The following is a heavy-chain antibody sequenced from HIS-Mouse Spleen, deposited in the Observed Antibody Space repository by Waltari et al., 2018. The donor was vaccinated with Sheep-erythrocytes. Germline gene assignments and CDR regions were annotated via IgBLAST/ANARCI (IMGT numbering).Heavy chain of an antibody. CDR1: GFSLSTSGVG. J-gene: IGHJ4*02. CDR2: IYWNDDK. Sequence: QITLKESGPTLVKPTQTLTLTCTFSGFSLSTSGVGVGWIRQPPGKALEWLALIYWNDDKRYSPSLKSRLTITKDTSKNQVVLTMTNMDPVDIATYYCAHRRAAMVTWDYWGQGTLVTVSS. D-gene: IGHD5-18*01. V-gene: IGHV2-5*01. CDR3: AHRRAAMVTWDY.